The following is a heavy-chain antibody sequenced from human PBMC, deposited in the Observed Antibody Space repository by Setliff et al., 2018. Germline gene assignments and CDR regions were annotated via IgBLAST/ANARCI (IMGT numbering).Heavy chain of an antibody. V-gene: IGHV1-18*01. CDR1: GYSFTDYY. D-gene: IGHD1-26*01. J-gene: IGHJ5*02. CDR3: ARGGRGSYYGWFDP. CDR2: ISTYNGNT. Sequence: GASVKVSCKASGYSFTDYYMHWVRQAPGQGLEWMGWISTYNGNTNYAQKLQGRVTMTTDTSTSTAYMELRSLRSDDTAVYYCARGGRGSYYGWFDPWGQGTQVTVSS.